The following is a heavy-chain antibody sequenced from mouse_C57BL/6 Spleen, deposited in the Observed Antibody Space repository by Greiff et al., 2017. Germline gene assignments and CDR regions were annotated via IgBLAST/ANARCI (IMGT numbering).Heavy chain of an antibody. Sequence: EVQVVESGGGLVQPGGSLSLSCAASGFTFTDYYMSWVRQPPGKALAWLGFIRNKANGYTTEYSASVKGRFTISRDNSQSILYLQMNALRAEDSATYYCARYYGSSYWYFDVWGTGTTVTVSS. CDR3: ARYYGSSYWYFDV. CDR2: IRNKANGYTT. V-gene: IGHV7-3*01. D-gene: IGHD1-1*01. J-gene: IGHJ1*03. CDR1: GFTFTDYY.